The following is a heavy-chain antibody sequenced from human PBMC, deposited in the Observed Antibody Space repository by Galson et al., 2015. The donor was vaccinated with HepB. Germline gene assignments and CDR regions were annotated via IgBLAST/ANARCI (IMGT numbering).Heavy chain of an antibody. CDR3: ATLPGHPGSPPPAFDI. Sequence: QSGAEVKKPGESLRISCKGSGYSFTSYWISWVRQMPGKGLEWMGRIDPSDSYTNYSPSFQGHVTISADKSISTAYLQWSSLKASDTAMYYCATLPGHPGSPPPAFDIWGQGTMVTVSS. CDR2: IDPSDSYT. D-gene: IGHD3-10*01. V-gene: IGHV5-10-1*01. J-gene: IGHJ3*02. CDR1: GYSFTSYW.